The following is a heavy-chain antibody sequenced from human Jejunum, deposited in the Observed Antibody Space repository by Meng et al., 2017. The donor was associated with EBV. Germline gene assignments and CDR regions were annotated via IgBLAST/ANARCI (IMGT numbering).Heavy chain of an antibody. D-gene: IGHD2-15*01. J-gene: IGHJ4*02. CDR3: ARDLSEYCSGENCYSFLF. V-gene: IGHV1-3*01. Sequence: QVQLVQSGAEVKKSGASVKVSCTASGYTFTTYTMHWVRQAPGQRLEWMGWINAGNGNTKYSQKFQGRVTITRDTSASTAYMEVSSLISEDTAVYFCARDLSEYCSGENCYSFLFWGQGTLVTVSS. CDR2: INAGNGNT. CDR1: GYTFTTYT.